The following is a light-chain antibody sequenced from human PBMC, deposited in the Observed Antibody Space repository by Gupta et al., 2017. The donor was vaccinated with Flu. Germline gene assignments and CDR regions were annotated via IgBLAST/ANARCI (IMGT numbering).Light chain of an antibody. J-gene: IGLJ1*01. CDR3: QVCDSSSDHLV. CDR2: DDS. Sequence: SYVLTQPPSVSVAPGQTARITCGGHNIGSKSVHWYQQKPGQAPVLVVYDDSDRPSGIPERFSGSNSGNTATLTISRVEAGDEADYYCQVCDSSSDHLVFGTGTKVTVL. CDR1: NIGSKS. V-gene: IGLV3-21*02.